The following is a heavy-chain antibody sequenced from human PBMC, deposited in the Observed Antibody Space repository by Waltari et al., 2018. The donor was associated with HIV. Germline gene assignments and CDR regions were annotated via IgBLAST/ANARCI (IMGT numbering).Heavy chain of an antibody. D-gene: IGHD3-3*01. Sequence: QVQLQESGPGLVKPSETLSLTCNVSGGSISSYYWNWIRQPPGKGLEWIGHIFYSGRTNYNPSLKSRVTISVDTSKKQVSLKLSSVSAADTAVYYCERHELSGYYKIYYYGMDVWGQGTTVTVSS. J-gene: IGHJ6*02. V-gene: IGHV4-59*08. CDR3: ERHELSGYYKIYYYGMDV. CDR2: IFYSGRT. CDR1: GGSISSYY.